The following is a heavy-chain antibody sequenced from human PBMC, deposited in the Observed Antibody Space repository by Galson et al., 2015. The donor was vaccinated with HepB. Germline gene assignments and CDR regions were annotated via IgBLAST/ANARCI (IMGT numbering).Heavy chain of an antibody. Sequence: SLRLSCAASGLTFSNYNMNWVRQAPGEGLEWVSYISGSSSTIYYADSVKGRFTISRDNAKSALYLQMSSLRDEDTAVYYCATGKDLSYWGQGTLVTVSP. V-gene: IGHV3-48*02. CDR1: GLTFSNYN. CDR3: ATGKDLSY. J-gene: IGHJ4*02. CDR2: ISGSSSTI.